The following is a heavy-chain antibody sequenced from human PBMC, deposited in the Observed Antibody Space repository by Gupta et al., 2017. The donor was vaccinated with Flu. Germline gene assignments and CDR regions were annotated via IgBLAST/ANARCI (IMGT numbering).Heavy chain of an antibody. CDR2: IRGSGGST. CDR3: AKGVVGAKEGY. D-gene: IGHD1-26*01. CDR1: GFTFSSYA. Sequence: EVQLLESGGGLVQPGGSLRLSCAASGFTFSSYAMSWVRQAPGKGLEWVAAIRGSGGSTYYADSVKGRFTISRDNSKNTLYLQMNSLRAEDTAVYYCAKGVVGAKEGYWGQGTLVTVSS. V-gene: IGHV3-23*01. J-gene: IGHJ4*02.